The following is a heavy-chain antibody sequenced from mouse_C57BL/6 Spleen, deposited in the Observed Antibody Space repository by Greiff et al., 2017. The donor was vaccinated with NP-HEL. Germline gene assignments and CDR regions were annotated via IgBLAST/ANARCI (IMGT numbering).Heavy chain of an antibody. CDR3: ARSAYGNYDAMDY. V-gene: IGHV1-18*01. CDR1: GYTFTDYN. D-gene: IGHD2-1*01. CDR2: INPNNGGT. J-gene: IGHJ4*01. Sequence: EVQLQQSGPELVKPGASVKIPCKASGYTFTDYNMDWVKQSHGKSLEWIGDINPNNGGTIYNQKFKGKATLTVDKSSSTAYMEIRSLTSEDTEVYYCARSAYGNYDAMDYWGQGTSVTVSS.